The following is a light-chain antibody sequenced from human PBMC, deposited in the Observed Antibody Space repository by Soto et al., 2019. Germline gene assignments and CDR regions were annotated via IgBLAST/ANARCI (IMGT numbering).Light chain of an antibody. CDR1: QSVSGN. V-gene: IGKV3-15*01. CDR2: GAS. Sequence: IVMPQSPATLSVSPEERAALSCRASQSVSGNLAWYQQTPGQAPRLLIYGASTRATGIPARFSGSGFGTEFTLTISSLKSEDFAVYYCQQYNYRPPAFGQGTRLEIK. CDR3: QQYNYRPPA. J-gene: IGKJ5*01.